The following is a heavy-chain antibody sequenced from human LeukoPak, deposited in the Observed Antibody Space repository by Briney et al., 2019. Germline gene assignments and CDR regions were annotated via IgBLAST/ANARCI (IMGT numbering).Heavy chain of an antibody. Sequence: PSETLSLTCTVSAYSISSGYYWGWIRQSPGKGLEWIGSIYHSGRTWHNPSLKSRVTISVDTSKNQFSLKLSSVTAADTAVYYCARHPPADYYGSGSYYSPPFGYFDYWGQGTLVTVSS. CDR2: IYHSGRT. CDR3: ARHPPADYYGSGSYYSPPFGYFDY. CDR1: AYSISSGYY. J-gene: IGHJ4*02. D-gene: IGHD3-10*01. V-gene: IGHV4-38-2*02.